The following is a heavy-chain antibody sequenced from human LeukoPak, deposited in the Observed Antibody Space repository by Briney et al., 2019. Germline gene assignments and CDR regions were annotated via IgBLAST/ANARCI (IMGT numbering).Heavy chain of an antibody. J-gene: IGHJ3*02. CDR2: INHSGST. Sequence: PSETLSLTCAVYGGSFSGYYWSWIRQPPGKGLEWIGEINHSGSTNYNPSLKSRVTISVDTSKNQFSLKLSSVTAADTAVYYCARGGDWLSPSNAFDICGQGTMVTVSS. D-gene: IGHD3-9*01. V-gene: IGHV4-34*01. CDR1: GGSFSGYY. CDR3: ARGGDWLSPSNAFDI.